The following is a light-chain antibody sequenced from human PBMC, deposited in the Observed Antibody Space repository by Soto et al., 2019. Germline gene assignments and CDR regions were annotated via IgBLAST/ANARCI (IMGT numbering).Light chain of an antibody. CDR2: GSS. CDR1: QSIYSN. CDR3: QQYNNWRPYT. Sequence: EIVMTQSPATLSVSPGERATLSCRASQSIYSNLAWYQQKPGQAPRLLIYGSSTRATGIPARFSGSGSGTDFTLTISSLQSEDFAVYFCQQYNNWRPYTFGQGTKLEIK. V-gene: IGKV3-15*01. J-gene: IGKJ2*01.